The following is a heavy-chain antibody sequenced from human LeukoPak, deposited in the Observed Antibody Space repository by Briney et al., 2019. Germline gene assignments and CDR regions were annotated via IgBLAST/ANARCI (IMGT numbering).Heavy chain of an antibody. V-gene: IGHV1-2*02. D-gene: IGHD6-13*01. CDR2: INPKIGGT. Sequence: ASVKVSCKASGYTLAGYYMHWVRQAPGQGLEWMGWINPKIGGTNYAQKFQGRVTMTRDTSINTAYMELGRLTSDDTAVYFCARGATRLATAGAEFDSWGQGTLVIVSS. CDR3: ARGATRLATAGAEFDS. J-gene: IGHJ4*02. CDR1: GYTLAGYY.